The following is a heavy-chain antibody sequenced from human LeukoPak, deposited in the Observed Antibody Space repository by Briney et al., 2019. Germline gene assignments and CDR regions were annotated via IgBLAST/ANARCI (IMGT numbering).Heavy chain of an antibody. CDR1: GFTFDDYA. CDR3: AKGYYTGPQVD. Sequence: PGGSLRLSCAASGFTFDDYAMHWVRHAPGKGLEWVSGISWNSGSIGYADSVKGRFTISRDNAKNSLYLQMNSLRAEDTALYYCAKGYYTGPQVDWGQGTLVTVSS. CDR2: ISWNSGSI. V-gene: IGHV3-9*01. D-gene: IGHD3-3*01. J-gene: IGHJ4*02.